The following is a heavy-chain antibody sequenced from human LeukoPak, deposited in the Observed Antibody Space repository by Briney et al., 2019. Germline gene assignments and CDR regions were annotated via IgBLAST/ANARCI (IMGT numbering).Heavy chain of an antibody. CDR2: IYHSGST. D-gene: IGHD3-22*01. CDR3: ATPGPYYYDSSGYYR. CDR1: GGSFSGYY. V-gene: IGHV4-34*01. J-gene: IGHJ4*02. Sequence: SETLSLTCAVYGGSFSGYYWSWIRQPPGKGLEWIGIIYHSGSTYYNPSLKSRGTISLGTYKKQFSLQLSSLTAADTAVYYWATPGPYYYDSSGYYRWGQGTLVTVSS.